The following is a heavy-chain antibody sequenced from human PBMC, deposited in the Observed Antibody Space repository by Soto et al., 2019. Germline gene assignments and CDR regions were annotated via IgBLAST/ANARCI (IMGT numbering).Heavy chain of an antibody. CDR2: IYYSGST. J-gene: IGHJ6*02. Sequence: PSETLSLTCTVSGGSISSYYWSWIRQPPGKGLEWIGYIYYSGSTNYNPSLKSRVTISVDTSKNQFSLKLSSVTAADTAVYYCAKSYTNDGRGNPNYNNNYGMAVWAKGPRSPSP. CDR3: AKSYTNDGRGNPNYNNNYGMAV. V-gene: IGHV4-59*01. CDR1: GGSISSYY. D-gene: IGHD2-2*02.